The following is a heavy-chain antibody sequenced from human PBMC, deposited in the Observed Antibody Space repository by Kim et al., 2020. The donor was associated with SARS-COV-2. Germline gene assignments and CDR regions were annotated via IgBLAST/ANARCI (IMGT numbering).Heavy chain of an antibody. CDR2: INSDGNST. D-gene: IGHD2-2*01. Sequence: GGSLRLSCAASGFTFSSYWMHWVRQAPGKGLVWVSRINSDGNSTSSADPVKGRFTISRDNAKNTLYLQMNRLRAEDTAVYSCAREPVPAALGFDYWGQGTLVSVSS. J-gene: IGHJ4*02. V-gene: IGHV3-74*01. CDR1: GFTFSSYW. CDR3: AREPVPAALGFDY.